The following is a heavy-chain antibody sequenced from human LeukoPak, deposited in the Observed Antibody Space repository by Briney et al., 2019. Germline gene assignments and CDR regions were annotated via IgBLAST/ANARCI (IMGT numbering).Heavy chain of an antibody. CDR3: ARHSSGSSVGYFDY. Sequence: GGSLRLSCAASGFTFSRFGMHWVRQAPGKGLEWVAVIWYDGSNKEYADSVKGRFTISRDNSKNSLYLQMNSLRDGDTGVYYCARHSSGSSVGYFDYWGQGTLVTVSS. V-gene: IGHV3-33*01. D-gene: IGHD1-26*01. J-gene: IGHJ4*02. CDR1: GFTFSRFG. CDR2: IWYDGSNK.